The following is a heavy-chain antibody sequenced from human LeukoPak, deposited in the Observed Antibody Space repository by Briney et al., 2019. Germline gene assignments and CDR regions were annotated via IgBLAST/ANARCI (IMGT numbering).Heavy chain of an antibody. CDR2: IYHSGST. J-gene: IGHJ4*02. V-gene: IGHV4-38-2*01. CDR3: ARHYYDHWRGPSDY. D-gene: IGHD3-22*01. CDR1: GYSISSGYY. Sequence: PSETLSLTCAVSGYSISSGYYWGWIRQPPGKGLGWIGSIYHSGSTYYNPSLKSRVTISVDTSKNQFSLKLSSVTAADTAVYYCARHYYDHWRGPSDYWGQGTLVTVSS.